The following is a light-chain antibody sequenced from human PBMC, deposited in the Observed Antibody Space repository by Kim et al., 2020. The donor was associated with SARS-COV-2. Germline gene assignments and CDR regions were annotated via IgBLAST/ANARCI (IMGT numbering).Light chain of an antibody. CDR2: QDS. J-gene: IGLJ2*01. CDR3: QAWDSSTVV. V-gene: IGLV3-1*01. CDR1: KLGDKY. Sequence: VAPGQAASIACSGDKLGDKYACWYQQKPGQSPLMVIYQDSKRPSGIPERFSGSNSGNTATLTISGTQAMDEADYYCQAWDSSTVVFGGGTQLTVL.